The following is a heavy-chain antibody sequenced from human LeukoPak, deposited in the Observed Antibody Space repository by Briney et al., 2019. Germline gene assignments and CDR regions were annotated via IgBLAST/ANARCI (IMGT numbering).Heavy chain of an antibody. J-gene: IGHJ4*02. D-gene: IGHD3-10*01. CDR1: CGSISISNYL. CDR3: ARSLSGSGSYASDY. Sequence: SETLSLTCSVSCGSISISNYLWVWIRQPPGKGPEWIASMYYRGSTYYNPSLESRFTISVDTSKNQFSLKLTSVTAADTAVYFCARSLSGSGSYASDYWGQGTLVTVSS. CDR2: MYYRGST. V-gene: IGHV4-39*01.